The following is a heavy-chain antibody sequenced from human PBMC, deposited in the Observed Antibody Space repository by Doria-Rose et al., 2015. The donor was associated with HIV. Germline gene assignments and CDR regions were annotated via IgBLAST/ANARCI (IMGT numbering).Heavy chain of an antibody. CDR3: ARFRPSRGIYYSLDV. V-gene: IGHV4-4*09. CDR1: GGSISSYY. CDR2: IYSSGST. D-gene: IGHD3-10*01. Sequence: AETLSLTCTVSGGSISSYYWNWIRQPPGKGLEWIGYIYSSGSTHYNSSLKSRVTISIDTSKNQFSLKLSSVTAADTAVYYCARFRPSRGIYYSLDVWGKGTTATVSS. J-gene: IGHJ6*03.